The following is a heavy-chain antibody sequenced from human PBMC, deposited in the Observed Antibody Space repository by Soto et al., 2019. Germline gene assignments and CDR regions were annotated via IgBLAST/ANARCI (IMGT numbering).Heavy chain of an antibody. V-gene: IGHV3-48*02. J-gene: IGHJ6*02. Sequence: EFQLVESGGGLVQPGGSLRLSCIASGFTLSTYSMTWVRQAPGKGLEWLSYISKSSTTINYADSVKGSFTISRDNAKNSVYLEMSSLRDEDSAVYYCARDPPNFYYYGMDVWGQGTTVTVSS. CDR1: GFTLSTYS. CDR2: ISKSSTTI. CDR3: ARDPPNFYYYGMDV.